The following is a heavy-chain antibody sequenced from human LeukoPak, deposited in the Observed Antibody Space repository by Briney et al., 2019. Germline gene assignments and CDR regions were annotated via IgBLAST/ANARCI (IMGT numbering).Heavy chain of an antibody. D-gene: IGHD2-15*01. CDR2: IYYSGST. CDR3: ARPNIRYCSGGACSNDGSDY. CDR1: GGYISSSNYY. V-gene: IGHV4-39*07. J-gene: IGHJ4*02. Sequence: SETLSLTCTVSGGYISSSNYYWGWIRQPPGKGLEWIGSIYYSGSTYYSPSLKSRVTISVDTSKNQFSLKLSSVTAADTAVYYCARPNIRYCSGGACSNDGSDYWGQGTLVTVSS.